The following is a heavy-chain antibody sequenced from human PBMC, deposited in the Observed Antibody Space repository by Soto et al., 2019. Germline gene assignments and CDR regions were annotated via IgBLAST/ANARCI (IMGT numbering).Heavy chain of an antibody. CDR3: ARLNRHFDL. CDR2: IYYTGST. CDR1: GGSISTYY. V-gene: IGHV4-59*08. Sequence: QVQLQESGPGLVKPSETLSLTCTVSGGSISTYYWSWIRQPPGKGLEWIGYIYYTGSTNYNPSLKSRLTISIDPSKNQFSLKLSSVTAADTAVYYCARLNRHFDLWGRGTLVTVSS. J-gene: IGHJ2*01.